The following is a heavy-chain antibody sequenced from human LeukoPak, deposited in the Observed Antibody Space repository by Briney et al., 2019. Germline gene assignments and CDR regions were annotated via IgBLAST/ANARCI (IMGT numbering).Heavy chain of an antibody. CDR3: ASRSPGD. D-gene: IGHD7-27*01. J-gene: IGHJ4*02. V-gene: IGHV3-30-3*01. CDR1: GFTFSSYA. CDR2: ISYDGSNK. Sequence: PGRSLRLSCAASGFTFSSYAMHWVRQAPGKGLEWVAVISYDGSNKYYADSAKGRFTISRDNSKNTLYLQMNSLRAEDTAVYYCASRSPGDWGQGTLVTVSS.